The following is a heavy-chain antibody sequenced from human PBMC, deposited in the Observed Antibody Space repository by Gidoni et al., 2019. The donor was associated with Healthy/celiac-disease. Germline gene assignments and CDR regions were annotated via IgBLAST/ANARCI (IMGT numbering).Heavy chain of an antibody. CDR1: GGSISSYY. D-gene: IGHD3-10*01. V-gene: IGHV4-4*07. CDR2: IYTSGST. Sequence: QVQLQESGPGLVKPSETLSLTCTVSGGSISSYYWRWIRQPAGKGLEWIGRIYTSGSTNYNPSLKSRVTMSVDTSKNQFSLKLSSVTAADTAVYYCARGRMVRGVIMTEWFDPWGQGTLVTVSS. CDR3: ARGRMVRGVIMTEWFDP. J-gene: IGHJ5*02.